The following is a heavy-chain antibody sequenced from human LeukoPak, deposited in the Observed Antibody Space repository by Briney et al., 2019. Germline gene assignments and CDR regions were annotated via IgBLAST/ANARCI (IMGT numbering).Heavy chain of an antibody. CDR1: GGSSSGYY. J-gene: IGHJ4*02. CDR3: ARADMIVVVTYGY. Sequence: SETLSLTCAVYGGSSSGYYWSWIRQPPGKGLEWIGEINHSGSTNYNPSLKSRVTISVDTSKNQFSLKLSSVTAADTAVYYCARADMIVVVTYGYWGQGTLVTVSS. V-gene: IGHV4-34*01. CDR2: INHSGST. D-gene: IGHD3-22*01.